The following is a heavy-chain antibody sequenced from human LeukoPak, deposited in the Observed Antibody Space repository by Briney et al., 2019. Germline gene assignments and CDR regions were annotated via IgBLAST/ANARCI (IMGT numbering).Heavy chain of an antibody. D-gene: IGHD3-3*01. CDR1: GGSINNYY. J-gene: IGHJ4*02. V-gene: IGHV4-39*01. Sequence: SETLSLTCTVSGGSINNYYWSWSRQPPGKGLEWIGSIYYSGSTYYNPSLKSRVTISVDTSKNQFSLKLSSVTAADTAVYYCARSPSYYDFWSGLGYFDYWGQGTLVTVSS. CDR2: IYYSGST. CDR3: ARSPSYYDFWSGLGYFDY.